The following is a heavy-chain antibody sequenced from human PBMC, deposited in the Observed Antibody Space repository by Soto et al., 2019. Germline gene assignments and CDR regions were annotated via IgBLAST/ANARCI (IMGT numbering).Heavy chain of an antibody. CDR1: GGSISSGGYY. CDR2: IYYSGST. J-gene: IGHJ4*02. Sequence: SETLSLTCTVSGGSISSGGYYWSWIRQHPGKGLEWIGYIYYSGSTYYNPSLKSRVTISVDTSKNQFSLKLSSVTAADTAVYYCASFNDSSGYYPLIDYWGQGTLVTVS. V-gene: IGHV4-31*03. D-gene: IGHD3-22*01. CDR3: ASFNDSSGYYPLIDY.